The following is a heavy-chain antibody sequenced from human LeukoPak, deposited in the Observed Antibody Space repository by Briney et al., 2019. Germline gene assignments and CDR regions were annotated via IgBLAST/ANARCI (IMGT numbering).Heavy chain of an antibody. CDR1: GYTFTSYY. CDR3: ARDSGYCSSTSCYYNY. V-gene: IGHV1-46*01. J-gene: IGHJ4*02. Sequence: GASVKVSCKASGYTFTSYYMHWVRQAPGQGLEWMGIINPSGGSTSYAQKFQGRVTMTRDTSTSTVYMELSSLRSEDTAVYYCARDSGYCSSTSCYYNYWGQGTLVTVSS. D-gene: IGHD2-2*01. CDR2: INPSGGST.